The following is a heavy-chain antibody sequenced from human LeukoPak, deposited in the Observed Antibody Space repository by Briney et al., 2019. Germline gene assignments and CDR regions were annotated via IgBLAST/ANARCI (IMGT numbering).Heavy chain of an antibody. D-gene: IGHD2-8*02. CDR3: ATYRQVLLPFES. CDR1: GFTFSTFA. CDR2: IFPSGGEI. V-gene: IGHV3-23*01. J-gene: IGHJ4*02. Sequence: PGGSPRLSCAASGFTFSTFAMIWVRQPPGKGLEWVSSIFPSGGEIHYADSVRGRFTISRDNSKSTLSLQMNSLRAEDTAIYYCATYRQVLLPFESWGQGTLVTASS.